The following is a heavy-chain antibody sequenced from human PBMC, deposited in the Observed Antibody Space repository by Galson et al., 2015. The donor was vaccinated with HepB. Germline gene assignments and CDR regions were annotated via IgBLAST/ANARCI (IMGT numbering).Heavy chain of an antibody. CDR2: ISSSSSYI. J-gene: IGHJ3*02. Sequence: SLRLSCAASGFTFSSYSMNWVRQAPGKGLEWVSSISSSSSYIYYADSVKGRFTTSRDNAKNSLYLQMNSLRAEDTAVYYCARDLTGDWSDIWGQGTMVTVSS. CDR3: ARDLTGDWSDI. CDR1: GFTFSSYS. V-gene: IGHV3-21*01. D-gene: IGHD7-27*01.